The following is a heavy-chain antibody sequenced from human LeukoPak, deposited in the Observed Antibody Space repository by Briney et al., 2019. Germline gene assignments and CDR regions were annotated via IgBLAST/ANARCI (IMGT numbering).Heavy chain of an antibody. CDR2: INHSGST. CDR1: GGSFSGYY. J-gene: IGHJ4*02. Sequence: SETLSLTCAVYGGSFSGYYRSWIRQPPGKGLEWIGEINHSGSTNYNPSLKSRVTISVDTSKNQFSLKLSSVTAADTAVYYCARVGYSYGSDYWGQGTLVTVSS. CDR3: ARVGYSYGSDY. D-gene: IGHD5-18*01. V-gene: IGHV4-34*01.